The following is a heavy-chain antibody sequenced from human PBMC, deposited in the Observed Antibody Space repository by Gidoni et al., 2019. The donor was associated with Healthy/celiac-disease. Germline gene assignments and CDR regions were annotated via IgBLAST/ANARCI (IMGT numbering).Heavy chain of an antibody. J-gene: IGHJ4*02. D-gene: IGHD6-13*01. CDR1: GGSIRSYY. CDR3: ARAQNVPLAAAVHDY. V-gene: IGHV4-59*01. CDR2: IYYSGSP. Sequence: QVQLQESGPGLVKPSETLSLTCPGSGGSIRSYYWSWIGQPPGKGLGSIGYIYYSGSPNSNPSLKSRVTISVDTSKNQFSLTLSSATAADTAVSSCARAQNVPLAAAVHDYWGQGTLVTVSS.